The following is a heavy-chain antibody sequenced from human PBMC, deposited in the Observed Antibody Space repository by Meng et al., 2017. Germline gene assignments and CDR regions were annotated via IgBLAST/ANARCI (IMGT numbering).Heavy chain of an antibody. CDR1: AHTLSSDG. J-gene: IGHJ4*02. CDR3: ATRGNPYLDC. CDR2: INAYNGYT. Sequence: QGQLVQSGAEVKKPGASVKVSFNASAHTLSSDGFAWVRQAPGQGLEWMGWINAYNGYTDYAQKFLGRVTLTTDTSTNTGYMELRSLTSDDTAVYYCATRGNPYLDCWGQGTLVTVSS. V-gene: IGHV1-18*01.